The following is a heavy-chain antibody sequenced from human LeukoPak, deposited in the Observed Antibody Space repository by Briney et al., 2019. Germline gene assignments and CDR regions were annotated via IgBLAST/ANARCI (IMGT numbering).Heavy chain of an antibody. V-gene: IGHV4-30-4*01. CDR2: IYYSGST. Sequence: SQTLSLTCTVSGGSISSGDYYWGWIRQPPGKGLEWIGYIYYSGSTYYNPSLKSRVTISVDTSKNQFSLKLSSVTAADTAVYYCARMPIVVVITHDAFDIWGQGTMVTVSS. J-gene: IGHJ3*02. CDR1: GGSISSGDYY. D-gene: IGHD3-22*01. CDR3: ARMPIVVVITHDAFDI.